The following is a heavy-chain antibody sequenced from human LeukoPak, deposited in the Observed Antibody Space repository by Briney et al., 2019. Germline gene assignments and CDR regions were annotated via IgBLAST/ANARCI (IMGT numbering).Heavy chain of an antibody. CDR3: ASLRSDSSGYYNLRIDY. J-gene: IGHJ4*02. V-gene: IGHV4-61*01. D-gene: IGHD3-22*01. Sequence: SETLSLTCTVSGVSVSSGSYYWSWIRQPPGKGLEWIGYIYYSGSTNYNPSLKSRVTISVDTSKNQFSLKLSSVTAADTAVYYCASLRSDSSGYYNLRIDYWGQGTLVTVSS. CDR1: GVSVSSGSYY. CDR2: IYYSGST.